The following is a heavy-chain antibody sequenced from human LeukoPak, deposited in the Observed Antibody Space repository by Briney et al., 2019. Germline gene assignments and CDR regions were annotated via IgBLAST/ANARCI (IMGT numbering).Heavy chain of an antibody. CDR1: GFSFNSHG. CDR3: AKDRDSYGLLGYFDL. CDR2: ISYDGSNT. J-gene: IGHJ2*01. V-gene: IGHV3-30*18. Sequence: GGSLRLSCAAPGFSFNSHGMHWVRQAPGKGLDWVAVISYDGSNTYYADSVKGRFTISRDNSKNTLDLQMNSLRAEDTAVYYCAKDRDSYGLLGYFDLWGRGTLVSASS. D-gene: IGHD5-18*01.